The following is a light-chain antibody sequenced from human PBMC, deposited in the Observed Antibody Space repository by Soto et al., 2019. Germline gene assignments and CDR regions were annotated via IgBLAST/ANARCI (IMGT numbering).Light chain of an antibody. V-gene: IGKV1-39*01. CDR2: AAS. J-gene: IGKJ2*01. CDR3: QQSYSAPYT. Sequence: DIQMTQSPSSLSASVGDRVTITCRASQSIYSSLNWYHQNTEKAPKLLIYAASNLQSGVPSRFSGSASGTDFTLSISSQQPEYFATYYCQQSYSAPYTFGQGTKLAI. CDR1: QSIYSS.